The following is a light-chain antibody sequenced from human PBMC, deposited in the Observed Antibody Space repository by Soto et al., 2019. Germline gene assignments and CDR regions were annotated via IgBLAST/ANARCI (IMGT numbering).Light chain of an antibody. CDR2: PAS. J-gene: IGKJ2*01. Sequence: DIQMTQSPSSLSASVGDRVTITCRASQSISNYLNWYQQKSGKAPKLLIYPASTLQRGVSSRFSGSGSGTDFTLTISSLQPEDFAIYYCQQSYTTPRTVGQGTELEIK. CDR1: QSISNY. V-gene: IGKV1-39*01. CDR3: QQSYTTPRT.